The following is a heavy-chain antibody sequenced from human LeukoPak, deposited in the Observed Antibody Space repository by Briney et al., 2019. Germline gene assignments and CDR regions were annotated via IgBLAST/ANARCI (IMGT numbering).Heavy chain of an antibody. V-gene: IGHV3-30*18. D-gene: IGHD5-12*01. Sequence: GGSLRLSCAASGFTFSSYSMHWVRQAPGKGLEWVAILSYDGSNKYYADSVKGRFTTSRDNSKNTLYLQMNSLRAEDTAVYYCAKDDRRDSGYVHYYYYYGRDVWGRGTTVSVS. J-gene: IGHJ6*02. CDR3: AKDDRRDSGYVHYYYYYGRDV. CDR2: LSYDGSNK. CDR1: GFTFSSYS.